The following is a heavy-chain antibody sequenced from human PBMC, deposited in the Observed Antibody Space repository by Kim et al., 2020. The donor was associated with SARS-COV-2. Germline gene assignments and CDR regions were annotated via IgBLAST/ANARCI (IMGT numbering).Heavy chain of an antibody. Sequence: PTPKGRVTISVATSKNQFSLQLSSVTAADTAVYYCARAGVLWFGQSQFDYWGQGTLVTVSS. J-gene: IGHJ4*02. D-gene: IGHD3-10*01. CDR3: ARAGVLWFGQSQFDY. V-gene: IGHV4-34*01.